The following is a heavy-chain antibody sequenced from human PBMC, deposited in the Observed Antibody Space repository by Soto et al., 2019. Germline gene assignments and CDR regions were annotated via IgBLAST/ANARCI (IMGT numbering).Heavy chain of an antibody. Sequence: PGLSLRLSCAASGFTFSTYAMSWVLQAPGKGLEWVSTLSGSGGSTYYADSVKGRVTLSRDNSKNTLYLQLNSLRDQDTAVYYCAKIASPAGGSYHLWRQGTLVTVSS. CDR1: GFTFSTYA. V-gene: IGHV3-23*01. CDR3: AKIASPAGGSYHL. CDR2: LSGSGGST. D-gene: IGHD1-26*01. J-gene: IGHJ5*02.